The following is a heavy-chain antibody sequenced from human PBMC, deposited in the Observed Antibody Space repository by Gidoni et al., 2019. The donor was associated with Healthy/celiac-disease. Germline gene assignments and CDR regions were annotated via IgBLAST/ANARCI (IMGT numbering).Heavy chain of an antibody. CDR1: GFTFSSYS. D-gene: IGHD6-13*01. J-gene: IGHJ4*02. CDR3: ARDAYTIAAAGRLDY. Sequence: EVQLVESGGGLVKPGGSLRLSCAASGFTFSSYSMNWVRQAPGKGLEWVSSISSSSSYIYYADSVKGRFTISRDNAKNSLYLQMNSLRAEDTAVYYCARDAYTIAAAGRLDYWGQGTLVTVSS. V-gene: IGHV3-21*01. CDR2: ISSSSSYI.